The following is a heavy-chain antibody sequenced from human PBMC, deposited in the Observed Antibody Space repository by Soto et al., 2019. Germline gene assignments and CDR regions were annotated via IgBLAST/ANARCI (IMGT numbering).Heavy chain of an antibody. Sequence: XSVKVSCKASGCTFTRYYMHWVRQAPGQGLEWMRTIXPSGGXTGYEKKFQGXXTMPRDTXXSTVYMELSRLRSEDTAVYYCARDSVLEAYFDYWGQGTLVTVSS. D-gene: IGHD2-8*02. CDR2: IXPSGGXT. J-gene: IGHJ4*02. CDR1: GCTFTRYY. V-gene: IGHV1-46*03. CDR3: ARDSVLEAYFDY.